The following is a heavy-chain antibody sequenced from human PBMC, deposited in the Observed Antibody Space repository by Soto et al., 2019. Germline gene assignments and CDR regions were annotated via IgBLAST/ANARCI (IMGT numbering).Heavy chain of an antibody. CDR3: ARGRRPGLYGS. V-gene: IGHV1-2*04. D-gene: IGHD4-17*01. J-gene: IGHJ5*02. CDR2: IHPNSGDT. Sequence: ASVKVSCKASGYTFTDYYMHWMRQAPGQGLEWMGWIHPNSGDTSYAQKFQGWVTMTRDTSISTAYLELSRLKSDDTAVYYCARGRRPGLYGSWGQGSLVTVSS. CDR1: GYTFTDYY.